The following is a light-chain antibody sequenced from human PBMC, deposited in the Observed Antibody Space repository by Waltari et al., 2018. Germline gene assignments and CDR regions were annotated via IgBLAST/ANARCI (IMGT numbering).Light chain of an antibody. Sequence: SLLTQPPSASATPGQRVTVSCSGSSSNIGANAVNWYQQLPGTAPKLLIYKNQARPAGAPDRFSGSKSGTSASLAISGRQSEDEARYYCAAWDGSLHGVVFGGGTNLAVL. CDR1: SSNIGANA. V-gene: IGLV1-44*01. CDR2: KNQ. CDR3: AAWDGSLHGVV. J-gene: IGLJ2*01.